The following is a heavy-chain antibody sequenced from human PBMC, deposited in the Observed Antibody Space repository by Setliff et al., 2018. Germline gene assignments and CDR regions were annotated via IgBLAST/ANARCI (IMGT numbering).Heavy chain of an antibody. Sequence: SETLSLTCTVSGASVSGNSYYWGWIRQPPGKGLEWIGSMYYGGGGSTYYNASLKSRVTISVDTSKNQFSLKVRSVTAADTAVYYCARESELEPLLNYWGQGTQVTVSS. J-gene: IGHJ4*02. V-gene: IGHV4-39*07. CDR2: MYYGGGGST. CDR3: ARESELEPLLNY. D-gene: IGHD1-1*01. CDR1: GASVSGNSYY.